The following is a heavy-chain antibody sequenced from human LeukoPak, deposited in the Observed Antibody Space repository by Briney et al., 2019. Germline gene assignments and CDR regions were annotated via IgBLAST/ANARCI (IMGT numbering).Heavy chain of an antibody. J-gene: IGHJ4*02. CDR2: ISSSSSYI. CDR3: ARRKLPSPDY. V-gene: IGHV3-21*01. Sequence: PGGSLRLSCAASGFTFSSYSMNWVRQAPGKGLEWVSSISSSSSYIYYADSVKVRFTISRDNAKNSLYLQMNSLRAEDTAVYYCARRKLPSPDYWGQGTLVTVSS. D-gene: IGHD1-7*01. CDR1: GFTFSSYS.